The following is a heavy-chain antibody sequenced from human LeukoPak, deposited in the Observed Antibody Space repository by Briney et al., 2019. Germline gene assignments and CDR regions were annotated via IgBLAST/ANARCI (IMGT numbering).Heavy chain of an antibody. D-gene: IGHD3-9*01. V-gene: IGHV4-61*02. Sequence: SETLSLTCNVSGGSINSGTYYWTWIRQPAGKGLEWIGRIHTSGSTNYDPSLKSRVTISVDASRNQFSLRLASVTAADTAVYYCAKEESDWSSLGYYYHYMDVWGKGTTVTISS. CDR3: AKEESDWSSLGYYYHYMDV. J-gene: IGHJ6*03. CDR1: GGSINSGTYY. CDR2: IHTSGST.